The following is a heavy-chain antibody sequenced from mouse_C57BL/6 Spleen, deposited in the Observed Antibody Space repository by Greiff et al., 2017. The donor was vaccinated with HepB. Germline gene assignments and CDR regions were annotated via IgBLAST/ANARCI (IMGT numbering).Heavy chain of an antibody. Sequence: VQGVESGAELVRPGASVKLSCKASGYTFTDYYINWVKQRPGQGLEWIARIYPGSGNTYYNEKFKGKATLTAEKSSSTAYMQLSSLTSEDSAVYFCARSGDYDYWYFDVWGTGTTVTVSS. J-gene: IGHJ1*03. CDR2: IYPGSGNT. D-gene: IGHD2-4*01. V-gene: IGHV1-76*01. CDR3: ARSGDYDYWYFDV. CDR1: GYTFTDYY.